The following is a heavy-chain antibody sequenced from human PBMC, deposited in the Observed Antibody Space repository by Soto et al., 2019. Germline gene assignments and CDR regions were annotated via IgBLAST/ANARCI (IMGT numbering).Heavy chain of an antibody. CDR1: GFTFSSYG. CDR2: IWYDGSNK. J-gene: IGHJ4*02. V-gene: IGHV3-33*01. CDR3: ARSPNPLHSVGGYCSSASCSYFDY. Sequence: GGSLRLSCAASGFTFSSYGMHWVRQAPGKGLEWVAVIWYDGSNKYYADSVKGRFTISRDNSKNTLYLQMNSLRAEDTAVYYCARSPNPLHSVGGYCSSASCSYFDYWGQGTLGTVSS. D-gene: IGHD2-2*01.